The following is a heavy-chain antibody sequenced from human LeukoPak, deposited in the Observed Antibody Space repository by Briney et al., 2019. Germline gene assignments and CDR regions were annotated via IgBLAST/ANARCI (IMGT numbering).Heavy chain of an antibody. J-gene: IGHJ5*02. CDR2: ISAYNGNT. CDR1: GYTFTSYG. CDR3: ARDFAPKWELPYTWFDP. Sequence: ASVKVSCKASGYTFTSYGISWVRQAPGQGLEWMGWISAYNGNTNYAQKLQGRVTMTTDTSTSTAYMELRSLRSDDTAVYYCARDFAPKWELPYTWFDPWGQGTLVTVSS. V-gene: IGHV1-18*01. D-gene: IGHD1-26*01.